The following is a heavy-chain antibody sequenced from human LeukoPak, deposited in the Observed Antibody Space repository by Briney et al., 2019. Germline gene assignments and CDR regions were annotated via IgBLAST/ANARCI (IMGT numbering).Heavy chain of an antibody. CDR2: IKGDGSEN. CDR3: ASEINWGYGAFDV. J-gene: IGHJ3*01. Sequence: PGGSLRLSCAGSGSVFSNYWMTWVRQAPGKGLEWVANIKGDGSENYYVDSMKGRFTISRDNAKNSLYLQMNSLRAEDTAVYYCASEINWGYGAFDVWGQGTMVTVSS. D-gene: IGHD7-27*01. CDR1: GSVFSNYW. V-gene: IGHV3-7*01.